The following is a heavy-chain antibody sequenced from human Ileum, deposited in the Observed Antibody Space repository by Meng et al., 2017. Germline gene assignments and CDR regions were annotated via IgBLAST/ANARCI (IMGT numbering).Heavy chain of an antibody. Sequence: QVRQLPPVPGLGNPSQTLSLSCAVSGGSVSSNIAAWNWIRQSPLRGLEWLGRTYYRSKWYSEYAVSVKSRISVTPDTSKNQFSLQMNSVTPEDTAVYYCASGSGSLDYWGPGTLVTVSS. CDR2: TYYRSKWYS. CDR3: ASGSGSLDY. J-gene: IGHJ4*02. D-gene: IGHD3-3*01. V-gene: IGHV6-1*01. CDR1: GGSVSSNIAA.